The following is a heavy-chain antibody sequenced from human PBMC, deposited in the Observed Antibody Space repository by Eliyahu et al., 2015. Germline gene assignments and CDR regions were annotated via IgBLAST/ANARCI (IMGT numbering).Heavy chain of an antibody. CDR2: ISGDGSSI. J-gene: IGHJ4*02. D-gene: IGHD1-1*01. CDR1: GFTFSANW. V-gene: IGHV3-74*01. CDR3: ATGPNSNGHLSQN. Sequence: EVQLVESGGGLVQPGGSLRLSCAASGFTFSANWMHWVRQAPGKGLVWVSRISGDGSSIRYADFVKGRFTISRDNAKNTVHLQMNSLRAEDTAVYYCATGPNSNGHLSQNWGQGTLLTVSP.